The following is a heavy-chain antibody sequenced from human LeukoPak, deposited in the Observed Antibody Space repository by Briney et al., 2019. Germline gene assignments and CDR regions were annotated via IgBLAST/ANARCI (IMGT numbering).Heavy chain of an antibody. CDR3: ARHRITGRAFDY. Sequence: SCKVSGYTLTELSMHWVRQAPGKGLEWVSAISGSANTYYTDSVKGRFTISRDNSKNTLYLQMSSLRAEDTAVYYCARHRITGRAFDYWGQGTLVTVSS. J-gene: IGHJ4*02. D-gene: IGHD1-20*01. CDR1: GYTLTELS. V-gene: IGHV3-23*01. CDR2: ISGSANT.